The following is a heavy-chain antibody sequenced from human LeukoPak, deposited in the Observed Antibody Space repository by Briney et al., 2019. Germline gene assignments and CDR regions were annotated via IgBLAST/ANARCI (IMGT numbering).Heavy chain of an antibody. CDR1: GGSVSSSNYY. CDR2: IYHSGGT. J-gene: IGHJ5*02. D-gene: IGHD1-26*01. V-gene: IGHV4-39*07. Sequence: PSETLSLTCTVSGGSVSSSNYYWGWIRQPPGKGLEWIGSIYHSGGTHYNPSLKSRVTISVDTSKNQFSLKLSSVTAADTAVYYCASCTGARWWFDPWGQGTLVTVSS. CDR3: ASCTGARWWFDP.